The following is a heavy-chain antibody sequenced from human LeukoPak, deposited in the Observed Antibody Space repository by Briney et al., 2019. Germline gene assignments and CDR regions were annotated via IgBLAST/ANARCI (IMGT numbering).Heavy chain of an antibody. D-gene: IGHD4-11*01. J-gene: IGHJ4*02. CDR1: GFIFSTYS. CDR3: ARGTTVNDY. CDR2: ISSSSTNM. V-gene: IGHV3-48*02. Sequence: GGSLRLSCAASGFIFSTYSMNWVRQAPRKGLEWVSYISSSSTNMYYADSVKGRFTISRDNAKNSLYLQMNSLRDEDTAVYFCARGTTVNDYWGQGTLVTASS.